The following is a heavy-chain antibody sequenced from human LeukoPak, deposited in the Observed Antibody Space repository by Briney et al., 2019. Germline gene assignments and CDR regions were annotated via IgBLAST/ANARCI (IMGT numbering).Heavy chain of an antibody. J-gene: IGHJ3*02. V-gene: IGHV3-73*01. D-gene: IGHD1-26*01. Sequence: PGGSLRLSCAASGFTFSGSALHWVRQASGKGLEWIGRIRSKTNNYATTYAASVTGRFTISRDDAENTAYLQMNSLKTEDTAVYYCARGGSYLSAFDIWGQGTMVTVSS. CDR2: IRSKTNNYAT. CDR1: GFTFSGSA. CDR3: ARGGSYLSAFDI.